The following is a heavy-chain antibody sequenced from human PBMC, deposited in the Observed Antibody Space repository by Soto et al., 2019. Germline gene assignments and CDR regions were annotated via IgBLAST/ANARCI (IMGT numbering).Heavy chain of an antibody. D-gene: IGHD4-17*01. V-gene: IGHV2-5*02. CDR1: GFSLSTTGVG. CDR3: LHATPVTTGGAY. Sequence: QITLKESGPTLVKPTQTLTLTCTFSGFSLSTTGVGVGWIRQPPGKALDWLALIYWDDDKRYSPSLKSRLTITKDTSKNQVVLTMTNMDPIDTATYYCLHATPVTTGGAYWGQGTPVTVSS. CDR2: IYWDDDK. J-gene: IGHJ4*02.